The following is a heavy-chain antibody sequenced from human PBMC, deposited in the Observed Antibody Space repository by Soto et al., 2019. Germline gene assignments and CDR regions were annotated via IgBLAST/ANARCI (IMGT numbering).Heavy chain of an antibody. D-gene: IGHD3-10*02. Sequence: QLTLNESGPTLVKPTQTLTLTCAFAGFSLSPSEVGVGWIRQPPGKAMELLGVIYWDDDKRYNPLLSNRLTLTTDTSKTQEVLTMVNMYSLDTATYYCARLTDLYIMLVLWGQGTQVTVSS. V-gene: IGHV2-5*02. J-gene: IGHJ1*01. CDR2: IYWDDDK. CDR3: ARLTDLYIMLVL. CDR1: GFSLSPSEVG.